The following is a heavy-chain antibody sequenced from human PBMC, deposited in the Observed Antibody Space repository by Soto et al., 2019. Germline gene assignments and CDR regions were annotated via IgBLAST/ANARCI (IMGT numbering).Heavy chain of an antibody. CDR2: IYWDDDK. CDR1: GFSLSTSGVG. V-gene: IGHV2-5*02. CDR3: AHLVVTAIGDAFDI. D-gene: IGHD2-21*02. Sequence: QITLKESGLTLVKPTQTLTLTCTFSGFSLSTSGVGVGWIRQPPGKALEGLAVIYWDDDKRYSPSLKSRLTITKDSSENQVGLTMTNIDLADTAKYYCAHLVVTAIGDAFDIWGQGTMVTVSS. J-gene: IGHJ3*02.